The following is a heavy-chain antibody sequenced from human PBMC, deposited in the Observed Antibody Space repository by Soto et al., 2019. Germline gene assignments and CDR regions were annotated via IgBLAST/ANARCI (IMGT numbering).Heavy chain of an antibody. CDR2: INAGNGNT. D-gene: IGHD3-22*01. CDR1: GYTFTSYA. J-gene: IGHJ4*02. Sequence: ASVKVSCKASGYTFTSYAMHWVRQAPGQRLEWMGWINAGNGNTKYSQKFQGRVTITRDTSASTAYMELSSLRSEDTAVYYCARDYYDSSGSMYYFDYWGQGTLVTVS. CDR3: ARDYYDSSGSMYYFDY. V-gene: IGHV1-3*01.